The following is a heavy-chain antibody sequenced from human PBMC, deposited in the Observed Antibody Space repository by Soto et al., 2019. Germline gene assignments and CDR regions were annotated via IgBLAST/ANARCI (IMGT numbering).Heavy chain of an antibody. J-gene: IGHJ6*02. V-gene: IGHV1-18*01. D-gene: IGHD2-8*01. CDR3: AKNGQPPYYYYGMDV. CDR1: GYTFTRYG. CDR2: ISGYNGDT. Sequence: QGQLVQSGPEVKKPGASVKVSCKASGYTFTRYGISWVRQAPGQGLEWMGWISGYNGDTKYAQKFQGRVTMTIDTSTTTAYMELRSLTSADSAVYYCAKNGQPPYYYYGMDVWGQGTTVTVSS.